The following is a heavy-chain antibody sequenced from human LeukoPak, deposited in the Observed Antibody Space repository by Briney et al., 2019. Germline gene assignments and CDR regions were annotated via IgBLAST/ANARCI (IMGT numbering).Heavy chain of an antibody. CDR1: GGSISSSSYN. D-gene: IGHD6-13*01. CDR3: ARPPGIAAAWFDP. J-gene: IGHJ5*02. CDR2: IDNIGST. V-gene: IGHV4-39*01. Sequence: SETLSLTCTVSGGSISSSSYNWAWIRQPPGKGLEWIGNIDNIGSTYYNPSPKSRVTISVDTSKDQLYLKLTSVTAADTAVYYCARPPGIAAAWFDPWGQGTLVTVSS.